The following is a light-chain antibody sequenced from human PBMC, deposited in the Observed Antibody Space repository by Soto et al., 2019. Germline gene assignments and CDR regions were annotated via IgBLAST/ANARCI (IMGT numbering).Light chain of an antibody. CDR3: MQALQTPYT. J-gene: IGKJ2*01. CDR2: LAS. CDR1: QSLLHSNGFSY. V-gene: IGKV2-28*01. Sequence: DFVVTQSPLSLPVTPGEPASISCRSSQSLLHSNGFSYLDWYLQKPGQSPQLLIFLASTRASGVPDRFIGSGSGTDFTLKISRVEAEDVGVYYCMQALQTPYTFGQGTKLEIK.